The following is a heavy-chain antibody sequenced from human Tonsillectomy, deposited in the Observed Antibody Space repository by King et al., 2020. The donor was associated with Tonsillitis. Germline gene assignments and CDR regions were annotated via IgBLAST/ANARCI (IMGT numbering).Heavy chain of an antibody. V-gene: IGHV3-7*04. Sequence: VQLVESGGGLVQPGGSLRLSCAASGFTFTTYWMTWVRQPPGKGLEWVANVDHDGSQKYYGDSVSGRFTISRDNAKNSLNLQMNSLRVEDTAVYFCARVKRTTWGTHNYGMDVWGQGTTVTVSS. CDR1: GFTFTTYW. CDR2: VDHDGSQK. D-gene: IGHD2/OR15-2a*01. CDR3: ARVKRTTWGTHNYGMDV. J-gene: IGHJ6*02.